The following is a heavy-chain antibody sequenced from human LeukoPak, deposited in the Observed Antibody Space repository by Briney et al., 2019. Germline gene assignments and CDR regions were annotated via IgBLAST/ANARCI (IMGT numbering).Heavy chain of an antibody. Sequence: GGSLRLSCAASGFPFSTYTMNWVRQAPGGGLEGVSSISSSGSYIYYTDSVKGRFTISRDNAKNSLYLQMNSLRAEDTAVYYCAKQSIAARPLFDYWGQGTLVTVSS. CDR2: ISSSGSYI. CDR3: AKQSIAARPLFDY. J-gene: IGHJ4*02. V-gene: IGHV3-21*04. CDR1: GFPFSTYT. D-gene: IGHD6-6*01.